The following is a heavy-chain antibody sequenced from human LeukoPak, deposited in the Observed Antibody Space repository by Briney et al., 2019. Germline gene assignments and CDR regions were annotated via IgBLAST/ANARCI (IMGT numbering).Heavy chain of an antibody. CDR2: IYYSGST. D-gene: IGHD3-10*01. J-gene: IGHJ3*02. CDR3: ARRDGFGGGGDAFDI. V-gene: IGHV4-39*01. CDR1: GGSISSSSYY. Sequence: PSETLSLTCTVSGGSISSSSYYWGWIRQPPGKGLEWIGSIYYSGSTYYNPSLKSRVTISVDTSKNQFSLKLSSVTAADTAVYYCARRDGFGGGGDAFDIWGQGTMVTVSS.